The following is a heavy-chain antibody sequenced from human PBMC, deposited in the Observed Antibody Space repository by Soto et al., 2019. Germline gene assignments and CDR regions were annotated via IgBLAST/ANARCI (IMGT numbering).Heavy chain of an antibody. CDR1: VGSLSTSNW. Sequence: SETLSLTCAVSVGSLSTSNWLGWIRQPPGKRLEWIGYIYYSGSTYYNPSLKSRVTMSVDTSKNQYSLKLSSVTAVDTAVYYCVRKNGVPSSSDICGKATMVTLSS. D-gene: IGHD4-17*01. J-gene: IGHJ3*02. CDR2: IYYSGST. V-gene: IGHV4-28*01. CDR3: VRKNGVPSSSDI.